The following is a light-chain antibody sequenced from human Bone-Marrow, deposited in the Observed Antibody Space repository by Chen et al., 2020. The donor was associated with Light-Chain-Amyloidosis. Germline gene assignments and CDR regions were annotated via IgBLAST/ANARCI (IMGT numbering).Light chain of an antibody. Sequence: DIQMTQSPSSLSASVGDRVTITCQASQDITNDLNWYQQKPGKAPKLLIYDASNLETGVPSRFSGSGSGTDFTFSISSLQPEDIATYYCQQYDHLPPSFGQGTKLEIK. J-gene: IGKJ2*01. V-gene: IGKV1-33*01. CDR1: QDITND. CDR2: DAS. CDR3: QQYDHLPPS.